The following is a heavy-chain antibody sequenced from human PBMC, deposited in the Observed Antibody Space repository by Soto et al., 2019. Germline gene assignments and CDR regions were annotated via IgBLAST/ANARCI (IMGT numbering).Heavy chain of an antibody. J-gene: IGHJ5*02. D-gene: IGHD3-22*01. CDR3: ASGHSSGYYDWFDP. CDR1: GGSFSGYY. V-gene: IGHV4-34*01. Sequence: SETLSLTCAVYGGSFSGYYWSWIRQPPGKGLEWIGEINHSGSTNYNPSLKSRVTISVDTSKNQFSLKLSSVTAADTAVYYCASGHSSGYYDWFDPWGEGTLVTVSS. CDR2: INHSGST.